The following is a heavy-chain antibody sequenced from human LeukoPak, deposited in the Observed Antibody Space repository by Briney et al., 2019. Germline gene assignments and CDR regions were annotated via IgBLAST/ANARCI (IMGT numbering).Heavy chain of an antibody. Sequence: PGGYLRLSCAASGFTFSSYGMHWVRQAPGKGLDWVTVIWYDGSNKYYADSVKGRFTISRDNSKNTLYLQMNSLRAEDTAVYYCARDDDPIAVAGTFDYWGQGTLVTVSS. V-gene: IGHV3-33*01. J-gene: IGHJ4*02. CDR3: ARDDDPIAVAGTFDY. CDR2: IWYDGSNK. CDR1: GFTFSSYG. D-gene: IGHD6-19*01.